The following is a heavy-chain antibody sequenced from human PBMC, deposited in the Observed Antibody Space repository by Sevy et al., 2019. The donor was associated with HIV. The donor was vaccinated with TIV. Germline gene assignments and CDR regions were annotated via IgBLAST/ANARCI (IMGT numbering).Heavy chain of an antibody. D-gene: IGHD6-19*01. J-gene: IGHJ6*03. CDR1: GDSVSSNSAA. V-gene: IGHV6-1*01. CDR3: ARYYSSGRVLGGYYYYMDV. CDR2: TYYRSKWYN. Sequence: SQTLSLTCAISGDSVSSNSAAWNWIRQSPSRGLEWLGRTYYRSKWYNDYAVSVKSRITINPDTSKNQFSLQLNSVTPEDTAVYNCARYYSSGRVLGGYYYYMDVWGKGTTVTVSS.